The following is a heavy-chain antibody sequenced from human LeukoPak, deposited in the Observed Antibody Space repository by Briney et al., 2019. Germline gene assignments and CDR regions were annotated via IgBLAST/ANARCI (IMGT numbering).Heavy chain of an antibody. J-gene: IGHJ3*02. V-gene: IGHV3-30*03. D-gene: IGHD1-1*01. CDR3: ATSGYDWNGNAFDN. CDR1: GSTFSSYG. Sequence: GGSLRLSCAASGSTFSSYGMHWVRQPPGKGLAWVAAISYDGTEIHFAESVRGRFTISRDNSQNTLYLRMNSLRVEDTAVYYCATSGYDWNGNAFDNWGQGTMVTVSS. CDR2: ISYDGTEI.